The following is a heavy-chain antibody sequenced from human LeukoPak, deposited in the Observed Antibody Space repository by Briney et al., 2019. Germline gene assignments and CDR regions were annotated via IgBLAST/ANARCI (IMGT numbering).Heavy chain of an antibody. CDR3: SKGGGTYPDDYFDS. V-gene: IGHV3-23*01. Sequence: GGSLRLSCAASGFTFSSYEMNWVRQAPGKGLEWVSAISGSGGSTYYADSVKGRFTISRDNSKNTVYVQMSSLRAEDTAVYYCSKGGGTYPDDYFDSWGQGTPVTVSS. CDR1: GFTFSSYE. J-gene: IGHJ4*02. CDR2: ISGSGGST.